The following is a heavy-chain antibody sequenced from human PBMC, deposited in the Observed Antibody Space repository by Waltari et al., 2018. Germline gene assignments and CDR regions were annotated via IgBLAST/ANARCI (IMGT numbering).Heavy chain of an antibody. CDR1: GGSISGFY. Sequence: QVQLQESGPSLLKPSETLSLICTVSGGSISGFYWSWVRKPPGKGLDWIGYIYYTGSTNCNPSLKMRVTRSVDTSKNQFSLKLSSVTAADTAFYYCARGGGGDWEWFDPWGQGTLVTVSS. J-gene: IGHJ5*02. CDR2: IYYTGST. D-gene: IGHD2-21*02. V-gene: IGHV4-59*01. CDR3: ARGGGGDWEWFDP.